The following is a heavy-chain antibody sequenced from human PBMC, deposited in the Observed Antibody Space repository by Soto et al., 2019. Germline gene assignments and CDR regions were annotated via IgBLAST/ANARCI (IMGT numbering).Heavy chain of an antibody. V-gene: IGHV1-8*01. Sequence: QVQLVQSGAEVKKPGASVKVSCKASGYTFTSYDINWVRQDTGQGLEWMGWMNPNSGNTGYAQKFQGRVTMTRNTSISTAYMELSSLRSEDTAVYYCARGRSIAAAGTKGLGYWGQGTLVTVSS. CDR2: MNPNSGNT. D-gene: IGHD6-13*01. CDR3: ARGRSIAAAGTKGLGY. J-gene: IGHJ4*02. CDR1: GYTFTSYD.